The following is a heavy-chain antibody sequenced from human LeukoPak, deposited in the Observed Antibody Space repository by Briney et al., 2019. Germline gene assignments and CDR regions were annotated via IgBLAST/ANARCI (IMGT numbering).Heavy chain of an antibody. V-gene: IGHV3-48*04. CDR2: ISSSSSTI. D-gene: IGHD1-26*01. CDR1: GFTFSSYS. Sequence: GGSLRLSCAASGFTFSSYSMNWVRQAPGKGLGGVSYISSSSSTIYYADSVKGRFTISRDNAKNSLYLQMNSLIAEDTAVYYCARDSAPYYYYMDVWGKGTTVTVSS. CDR3: ARDSAPYYYYMDV. J-gene: IGHJ6*03.